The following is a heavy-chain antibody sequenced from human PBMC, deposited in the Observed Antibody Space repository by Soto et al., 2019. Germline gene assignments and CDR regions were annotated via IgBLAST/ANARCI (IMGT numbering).Heavy chain of an antibody. CDR3: AKDRQSSGYYYGYFDY. Sequence: PGGSLRLSCAASGFTVSSNYMIWVRQAPGKGLEWVSVIYSGGSTYYADSVKGRFTISRDNSKNTLYLQMNSLRAEDTAVYYCAKDRQSSGYYYGYFDYWGQGTLVTVSS. V-gene: IGHV3-66*01. CDR1: GFTVSSNY. J-gene: IGHJ4*02. CDR2: IYSGGST. D-gene: IGHD3-22*01.